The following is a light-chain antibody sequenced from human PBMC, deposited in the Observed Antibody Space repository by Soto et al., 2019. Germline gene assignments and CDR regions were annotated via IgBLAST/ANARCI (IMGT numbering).Light chain of an antibody. Sequence: EIVLTQSPGTLSVSPGERATLSCRASQTISSNYLAWYQQKPGQAPSLLIYGTSSRATGIPDRFSGSGSGTDSTLTIRTLEPEDSAIYYCQQYVSWTFGQGTKVEL. CDR3: QQYVSWT. V-gene: IGKV3-20*01. J-gene: IGKJ1*01. CDR1: QTISSNY. CDR2: GTS.